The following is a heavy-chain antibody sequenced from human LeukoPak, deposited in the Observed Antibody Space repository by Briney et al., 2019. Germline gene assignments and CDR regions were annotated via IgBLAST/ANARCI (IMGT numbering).Heavy chain of an antibody. CDR3: ARAPSEIGGYYPEYFRH. Sequence: GGSLRLSCAASGFTFSTYWMHWVRQAPGKGLVWVSRIKSDGSTNYADSVKGRFSISRDNAKNTVSLQMNSLRPEDTGVYYCARAPSEIGGYYPEYFRHWGQGTLVTVPS. V-gene: IGHV3-74*01. CDR1: GFTFSTYW. J-gene: IGHJ1*01. D-gene: IGHD3-22*01. CDR2: IKSDGST.